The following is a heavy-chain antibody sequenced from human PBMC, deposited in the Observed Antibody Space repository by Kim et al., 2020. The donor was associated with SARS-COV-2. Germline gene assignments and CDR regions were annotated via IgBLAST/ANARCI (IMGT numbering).Heavy chain of an antibody. CDR2: IYYIGTT. V-gene: IGHV4-31*03. CDR3: ATTSIMVRGADYTFAV. J-gene: IGHJ3*01. D-gene: IGHD3-10*01. Sequence: SETLSLTCTVSGGFISSLGGAYYWSWIRQRPGKGLEWIGYIYYIGTTYYNPSLEDRVTISVDTSKNHFSLRLTSLTAAATAMYYCATTSIMVRGADYTFAVWGQGTMVTVSA. CDR1: GGFISSLGGAYY.